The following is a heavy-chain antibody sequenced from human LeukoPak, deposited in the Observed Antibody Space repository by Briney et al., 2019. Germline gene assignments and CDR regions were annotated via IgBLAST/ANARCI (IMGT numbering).Heavy chain of an antibody. D-gene: IGHD3-3*01. CDR1: GGSISSGSYY. J-gene: IGHJ6*03. CDR3: ARLSSYDFWSANLGYYYYYMDV. Sequence: SQTLSLTCTVSGGSISSGSYYWSWIRQPAGKGLEWIGRSYTSGSTNYNPSLKSRVTISVDTSKNQFSLKLSSVTAADTAVYYCARLSSYDFWSANLGYYYYYMDVWGKGTTVTVSS. CDR2: SYTSGST. V-gene: IGHV4-61*02.